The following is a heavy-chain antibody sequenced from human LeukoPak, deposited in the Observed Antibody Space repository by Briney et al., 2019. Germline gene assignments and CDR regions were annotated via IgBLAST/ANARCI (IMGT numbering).Heavy chain of an antibody. V-gene: IGHV3-20*01. CDR1: GFTFGSYS. Sequence: GGSLRLSCAASGFTFGSYSMNWVRQAPGKGLEWVSGLNWNGGSTGYADSVKGRFTISRDNAKNSLYLQMSSLRAEDTALYHCARGGGNGFYYYMDVWGKGTTVTVSS. CDR3: ARGGGNGFYYYMDV. CDR2: LNWNGGST. D-gene: IGHD4-23*01. J-gene: IGHJ6*03.